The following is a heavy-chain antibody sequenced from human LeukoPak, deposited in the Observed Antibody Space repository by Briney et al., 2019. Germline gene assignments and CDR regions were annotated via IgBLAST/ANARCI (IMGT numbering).Heavy chain of an antibody. CDR2: IYYSGIT. V-gene: IGHV4-59*01. D-gene: IGHD1-26*01. CDR1: GGSITSYY. CDR3: GRGGGGFDP. Sequence: SETLSLTCTVSGGSITSYYWSWIRQPPGKALEWIGYIYYSGITDYNPSLKSRVTISVDMFKNQFSLKLTSVTAADTAVYYGGRGGGGFDPWGQGTLVTVSS. J-gene: IGHJ5*02.